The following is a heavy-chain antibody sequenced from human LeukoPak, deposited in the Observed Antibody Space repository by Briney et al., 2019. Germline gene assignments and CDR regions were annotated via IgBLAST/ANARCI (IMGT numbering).Heavy chain of an antibody. CDR3: AKRSSSRHIDN. V-gene: IGHV5-51*01. Sequence: GESLKISCKGSGYTFTNYCIGWVRQMPGKGLELMGIVYPGNSDTRYSPSFQGQVTISADKSISTAYLQWNTLKASDTAMYYCAKRSSSRHIDNWGQGTLVTVSS. J-gene: IGHJ4*02. CDR1: GYTFTNYC. CDR2: VYPGNSDT. D-gene: IGHD6-6*01.